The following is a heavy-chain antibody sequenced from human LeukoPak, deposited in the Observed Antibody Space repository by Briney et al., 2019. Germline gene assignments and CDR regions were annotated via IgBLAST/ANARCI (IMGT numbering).Heavy chain of an antibody. D-gene: IGHD5-18*01. CDR1: GFTFDDYG. V-gene: IGHV3-20*01. Sequence: GGSLRLSCAASGFTFDDYGMSWVRQAPGKGLEWVSGINWNGGSTGYADSVKGRFTISRDNAKNSLYLQMNSLRAEDTALYHCARRIQLWPTNAFDIWGQGTMVTVSS. J-gene: IGHJ3*02. CDR2: INWNGGST. CDR3: ARRIQLWPTNAFDI.